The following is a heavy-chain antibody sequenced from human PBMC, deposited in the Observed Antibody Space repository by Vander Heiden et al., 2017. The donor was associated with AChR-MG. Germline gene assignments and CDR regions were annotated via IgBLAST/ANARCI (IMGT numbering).Heavy chain of an antibody. CDR2: ITWNSDLL. Sequence: EVQLVEPGGGLVQPGTLPRLSCVVSESIIKDYAMHWVRQAPGKGLEWVAGITWNSDLLVYADSVRDRFTISRDNAKNSLYLQMNSLRSEDTAFYYCVRDNGARIFGEFTSWGQGALVNVSS. V-gene: IGHV3-9*01. D-gene: IGHD3-3*01. J-gene: IGHJ1*01. CDR1: ESIIKDYA. CDR3: VRDNGARIFGEFTS.